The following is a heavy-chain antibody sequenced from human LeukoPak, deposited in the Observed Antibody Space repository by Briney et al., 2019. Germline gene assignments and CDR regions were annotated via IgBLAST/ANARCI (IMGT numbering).Heavy chain of an antibody. CDR2: TYYSGST. J-gene: IGHJ3*02. Sequence: PSETLSLTCTVSGGSISSGGYYWSWIRQPPGKGLEWIGYTYYSGSTNYNPSLKSRVTISVDTSKNQFSLKLSSVTAADTAVYYCASLEGSSGWLGFDAFDIWGQGTMVTVSS. CDR1: GGSISSGGYY. V-gene: IGHV4-61*08. D-gene: IGHD6-19*01. CDR3: ASLEGSSGWLGFDAFDI.